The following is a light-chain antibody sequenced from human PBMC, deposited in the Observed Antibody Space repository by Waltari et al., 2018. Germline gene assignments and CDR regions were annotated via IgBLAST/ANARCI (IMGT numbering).Light chain of an antibody. CDR3: QQYDSESYT. CDR1: ESISIW. CDR2: MAS. V-gene: IGKV1-5*03. J-gene: IGKJ2*01. Sequence: DIQMTQSPSTLSASSGDNVTITCRAKESISIWLAWYQHKPGTAPKLLIYMASTLERGVPSRFSGAGSGTEVTLTISSLQPDEFATYYCQQYDSESYTFGQGTKLEIK.